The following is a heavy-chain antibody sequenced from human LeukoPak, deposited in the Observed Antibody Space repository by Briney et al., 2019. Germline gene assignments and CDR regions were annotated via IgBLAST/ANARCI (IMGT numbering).Heavy chain of an antibody. J-gene: IGHJ6*02. CDR1: GFTFSSYG. CDR3: ARSSSSSRYYYYYGMDV. CDR2: IWYDGGNK. Sequence: GGSLRLSCAASGFTFSSYGMHWVRQAPGKGLEWVAVIWYDGGNKYYADSVKGRFTISRDNSKNTLYLQMNSLRAEDTAVYYCARSSSSSRYYYYYGMDVWGQGTTVTVSS. D-gene: IGHD6-6*01. V-gene: IGHV3-33*01.